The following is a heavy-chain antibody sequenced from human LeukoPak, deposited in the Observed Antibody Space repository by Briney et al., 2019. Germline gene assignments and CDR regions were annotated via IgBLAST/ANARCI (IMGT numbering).Heavy chain of an antibody. CDR1: GFTFSNYG. J-gene: IGHJ4*02. D-gene: IGHD2-21*01. CDR3: AREGPRGDSQFDY. V-gene: IGHV3-30*02. Sequence: PGGSLRLSCAASGFTFSNYGMHWVRQAPGKGLEWVALIRYDGSNKYYTDSVKGRLTISRDNSKDTLFLQMNSLRVEDTAVYYCAREGPRGDSQFDYWGQGTLVTVSS. CDR2: IRYDGSNK.